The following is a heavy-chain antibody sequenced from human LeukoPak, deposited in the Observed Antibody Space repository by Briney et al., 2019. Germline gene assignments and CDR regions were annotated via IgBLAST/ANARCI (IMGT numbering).Heavy chain of an antibody. CDR3: ARDGTTVTTAHNWFDP. D-gene: IGHD4-17*01. CDR1: GYTFTSYD. CDR2: MNPNSGNT. Sequence: ASVKVSCKASGYTFTSYDINWVRQATGQGLEWMGWMNPNSGNTGYAQKFQGRVTMTRNTSISTAYMELSSLRSEDTAVYYCARDGTTVTTAHNWFDPWGQGTLVTVSS. V-gene: IGHV1-8*01. J-gene: IGHJ5*02.